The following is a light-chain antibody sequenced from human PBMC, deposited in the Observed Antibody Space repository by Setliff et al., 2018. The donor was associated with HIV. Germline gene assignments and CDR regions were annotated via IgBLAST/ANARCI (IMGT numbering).Light chain of an antibody. CDR3: LLSYSGSVG. J-gene: IGLJ2*01. V-gene: IGLV7-46*01. CDR1: TGPVTTTHY. CDR2: DTN. Sequence: QAVVTQEPSLTVSPGGTVTLTCGSSTGPVTTTHYPHWIQQKPGQAPRTLIFDTNNKHSWTPARFSGSLLGGKGALTLSGARPEDEADYYCLLSYSGSVGFGGGTKVTVL.